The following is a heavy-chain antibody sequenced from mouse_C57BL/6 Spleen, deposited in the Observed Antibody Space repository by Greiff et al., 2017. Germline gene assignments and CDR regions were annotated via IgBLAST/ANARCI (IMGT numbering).Heavy chain of an antibody. CDR2: INPNNGGT. D-gene: IGHD1-1*01. CDR1: GYTFTDYN. V-gene: IGHV1-22*01. CDR3: ARSPLYYGSVDY. Sequence: EVMLVESGPELVKPGASVKMSCKASGYTFTDYNMHWVKQSHGKSLEWIGYINPNNGGTSYNQKFKGKATLTVNKSSSTAYMELRSQSSEDSAVYYCARSPLYYGSVDYWGQGTTLTVSS. J-gene: IGHJ2*01.